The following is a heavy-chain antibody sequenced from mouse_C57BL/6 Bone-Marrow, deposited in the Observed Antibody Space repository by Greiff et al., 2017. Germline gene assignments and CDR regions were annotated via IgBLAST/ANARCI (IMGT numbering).Heavy chain of an antibody. CDR1: GYTFTSYW. D-gene: IGHD1-1*01. CDR3: ARNLAWYYGSSYVAMDY. V-gene: IGHV1-69*01. Sequence: QVQLQQPGAELVMPGASVKLSCKASGYTFTSYWMHWVKQRPGQGLEWIGEIDPSDSYTNYNQKFKGKSTLTVDKSSSTAYMQLSRLTSEGSAVYYCARNLAWYYGSSYVAMDYWGQGTSVTVSS. CDR2: IDPSDSYT. J-gene: IGHJ4*01.